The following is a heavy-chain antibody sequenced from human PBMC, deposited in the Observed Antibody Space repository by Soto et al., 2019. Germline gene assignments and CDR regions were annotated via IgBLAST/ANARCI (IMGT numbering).Heavy chain of an antibody. D-gene: IGHD3-3*01. Sequence: QVQLQESGPGLVKPSETLSLTCSVSGGSIGSYYWSWIRQPPGKGLEWIGYIYYSGSTNYNPSLNSRVNISVDTSKNQFSLKLSSVTAADTAVYYCARGGWRQIDYWGQGTLVTVSS. J-gene: IGHJ4*02. V-gene: IGHV4-59*08. CDR3: ARGGWRQIDY. CDR2: IYYSGST. CDR1: GGSIGSYY.